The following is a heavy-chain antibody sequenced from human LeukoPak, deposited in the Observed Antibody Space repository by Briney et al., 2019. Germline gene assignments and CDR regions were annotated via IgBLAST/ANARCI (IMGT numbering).Heavy chain of an antibody. CDR2: INPNSGGT. D-gene: IGHD3-16*01. CDR3: ARDTVWGNRLEYFQH. J-gene: IGHJ1*01. CDR1: GYTFTGYY. Sequence: APVKVSCKASGYTFTGYYMHWVRQAPGQGLEWMGWINPNSGGTNYAQKFQGRVTMTRDTSISTAYMELSRLRSDDTAVYYCARDTVWGNRLEYFQHWGQGTLVTVSS. V-gene: IGHV1-2*02.